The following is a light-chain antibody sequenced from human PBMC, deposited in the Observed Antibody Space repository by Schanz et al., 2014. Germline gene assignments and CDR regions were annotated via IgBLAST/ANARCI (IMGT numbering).Light chain of an antibody. Sequence: QSVLTQPPSVSGAPGQGVTISCTGSASNIGAGYDVHWYQQVPGTAPKPLIFDNTNRPSGVPDRFSGSKSGTSAFLAISGLRSEDEADYYCAAWDDSLNGWVFGGGTKLTVL. CDR2: DNT. J-gene: IGLJ3*02. CDR3: AAWDDSLNGWV. CDR1: ASNIGAGYD. V-gene: IGLV1-40*01.